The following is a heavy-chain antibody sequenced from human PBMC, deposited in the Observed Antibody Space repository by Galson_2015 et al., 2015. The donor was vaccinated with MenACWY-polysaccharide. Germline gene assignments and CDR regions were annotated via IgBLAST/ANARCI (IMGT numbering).Heavy chain of an antibody. V-gene: IGHV3-7*01. CDR1: GFTFSKYW. Sequence: SLRLSCAASGFTFSKYWMSWVRQAPGKGLEWVANIKQVGSEKYYVDSVKGRFTISRDNARNSLYLQMNTLRAEDTAVYYCARDPHCGAGCSIHDAFDVWGQGTKVTVSS. CDR3: ARDPHCGAGCSIHDAFDV. CDR2: IKQVGSEK. D-gene: IGHD2-21*02. J-gene: IGHJ3*01.